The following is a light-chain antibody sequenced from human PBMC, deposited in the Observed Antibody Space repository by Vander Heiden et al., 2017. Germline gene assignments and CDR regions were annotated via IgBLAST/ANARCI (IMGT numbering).Light chain of an antibody. CDR2: SNN. CDR1: SSNTGRNN. Sequence: QSVLPQPTSASGTPGQRVTISFCGDSSNTGRNNVNWYQHHPGTAPKLLIHSNNQRPSGAPDRFAGSRSGTSASLAISGLQSEEEAEYYCAAWDDTLSGYWVFGGGTKLTVL. CDR3: AAWDDTLSGYWV. J-gene: IGLJ3*02. V-gene: IGLV1-44*01.